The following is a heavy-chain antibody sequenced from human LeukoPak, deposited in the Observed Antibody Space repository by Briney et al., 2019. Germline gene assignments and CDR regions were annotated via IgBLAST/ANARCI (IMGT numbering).Heavy chain of an antibody. V-gene: IGHV3-30*04. CDR1: GFTFSSYA. J-gene: IGHJ4*02. D-gene: IGHD3-10*01. Sequence: GGSLRLSCAASGFTFSSYAMHWVRQAPGKGLEGVAVISYDGSNKYYADSVKGRFTISRDNSKNTLYLQMNSLRAEDTAVFYCARPHGFGDPYYFDYWGQGTLITVSS. CDR3: ARPHGFGDPYYFDY. CDR2: ISYDGSNK.